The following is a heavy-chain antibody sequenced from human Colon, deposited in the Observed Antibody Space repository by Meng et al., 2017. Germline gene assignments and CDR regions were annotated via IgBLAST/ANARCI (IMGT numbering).Heavy chain of an antibody. V-gene: IGHV3-33*01. D-gene: IGHD2-2*01. Sequence: GESLKISCAAYGFTFTTYTMHWVRQAPGKGLDWVALIWYDGTNEFYADSVKGRFTISRDNSKNTLYLQMNSMRADDTAVYYCARDPAMVGTYYYYNMDVWGQGTTVTVSS. CDR2: IWYDGTNE. CDR3: ARDPAMVGTYYYYNMDV. J-gene: IGHJ6*02. CDR1: GFTFTTYT.